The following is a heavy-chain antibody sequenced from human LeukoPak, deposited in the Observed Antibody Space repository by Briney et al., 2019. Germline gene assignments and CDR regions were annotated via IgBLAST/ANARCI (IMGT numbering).Heavy chain of an antibody. D-gene: IGHD6-19*01. CDR1: GFTFSSYW. J-gene: IGHJ4*02. CDR3: ARDRRAGLFDY. CDR2: IKQDGSEK. V-gene: IGHV3-7*01. Sequence: GGSLRLSCAASGFTFSSYWMSWVRQAPGKGLEWVANIKQDGSEKYYVDSVKGRFTISRDNAKNSLYLQMNSLGAEDTAVYYCARDRRAGLFDYWGQGTLVTVSS.